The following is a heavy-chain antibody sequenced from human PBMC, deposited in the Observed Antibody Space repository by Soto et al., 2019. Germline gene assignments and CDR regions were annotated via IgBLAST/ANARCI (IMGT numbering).Heavy chain of an antibody. V-gene: IGHV3-23*01. CDR3: ARGYGDYPPYP. Sequence: VGSLRLSCAVSGFTFSSYAMSWVRQAPGKGLEWVSGISGSGGSTYFADSVKGRFTISRDNSKNTLYLQMNSLRAEDTAVYYCARGYGDYPPYPWGQGTLVTVSS. CDR2: ISGSGGST. J-gene: IGHJ5*02. D-gene: IGHD4-17*01. CDR1: GFTFSSYA.